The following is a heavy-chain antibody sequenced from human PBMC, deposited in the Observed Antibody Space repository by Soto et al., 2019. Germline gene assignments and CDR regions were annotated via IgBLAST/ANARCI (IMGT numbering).Heavy chain of an antibody. D-gene: IGHD3-10*01. CDR3: ARVWVEDVTMVRGARGGFDY. CDR1: GFTFTSSA. J-gene: IGHJ4*02. Sequence: SVKVSCKASGFTFTSSAMQWVRQARGQRLEWIGWIVVGSGNTNYAQKFQERVTITRDMSTSTAYMELNSLRAEDTAVYYCARVWVEDVTMVRGARGGFDYWGQGTLVTVSS. CDR2: IVVGSGNT. V-gene: IGHV1-58*02.